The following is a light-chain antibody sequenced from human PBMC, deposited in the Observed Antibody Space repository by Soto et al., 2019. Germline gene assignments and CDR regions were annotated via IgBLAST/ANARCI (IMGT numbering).Light chain of an antibody. CDR2: GVN. J-gene: IGLJ3*02. V-gene: IGLV2-14*01. CDR3: GSFTTSRIWV. CDR1: SSDFGDDKY. Sequence: QSVLTQPASVSGSPVQSITVSCTGSSSDFGDDKYVSWYQQQPGKGPNLLIYGVNSRPSGISNRFSGSKSGNTASLTISGLQVEYEAEYFCGSFTTSRIWVFGGGTKLTVL.